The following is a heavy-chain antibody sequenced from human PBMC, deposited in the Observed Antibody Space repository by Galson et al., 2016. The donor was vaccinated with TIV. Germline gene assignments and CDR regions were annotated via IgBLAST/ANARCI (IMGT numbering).Heavy chain of an antibody. CDR3: ARGAPSVFGVIMTLDY. CDR1: GDSVSSTSAA. V-gene: IGHV6-1*01. J-gene: IGHJ4*02. CDR2: TYYRPTWYN. Sequence: CAISGDSVSSTSAAWNWIRQSPSRGLKWLGRTYYRPTWYNDYAASLKRRITINPDTSKNQFSLQLTSVTPEDAAVYYCARGAPSVFGVIMTLDYWGQGTLVTVSS. D-gene: IGHD3-3*01.